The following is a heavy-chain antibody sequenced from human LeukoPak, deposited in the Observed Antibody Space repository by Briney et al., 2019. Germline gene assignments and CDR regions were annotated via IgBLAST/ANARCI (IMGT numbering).Heavy chain of an antibody. CDR1: GGSISSYY. J-gene: IGHJ6*03. D-gene: IGHD3-10*01. Sequence: PSETLSLTCTVSGGSISSYYWSWFRQPPGKGLEWIGYIYYSGSTNYNPSLKSRVTISVDTSKNQFSLKLSSVTAADTAVYYCARVTSRGGYYYYMDVWGKGTTVTVSS. CDR3: ARVTSRGGYYYYMDV. CDR2: IYYSGST. V-gene: IGHV4-59*08.